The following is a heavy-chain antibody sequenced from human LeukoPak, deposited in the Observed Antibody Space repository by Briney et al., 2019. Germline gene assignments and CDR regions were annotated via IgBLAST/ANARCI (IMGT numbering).Heavy chain of an antibody. J-gene: IGHJ4*02. D-gene: IGHD3-22*01. V-gene: IGHV3-23*01. CDR3: AKRGVVIRVILVGFHKEAYYFDS. CDR2: ISDSGGRT. Sequence: AGGSLRRSSAVSGITLSNYGMSWVRQAPGKGLEWVAGISDSGGRTNYADSVKGRFTISRDNPKNTLYLQMNSLRAEDTAVYFCAKRGVVIRVILVGFHKEAYYFDSWGQGALVTVSS. CDR1: GITLSNYG.